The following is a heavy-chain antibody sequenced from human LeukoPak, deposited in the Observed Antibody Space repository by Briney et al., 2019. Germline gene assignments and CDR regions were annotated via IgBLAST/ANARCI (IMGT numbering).Heavy chain of an antibody. J-gene: IGHJ3*02. D-gene: IGHD6-6*01. CDR2: ISGSGGST. CDR3: AKRLVAYDAFDI. CDR1: GFTFSSSA. Sequence: GGSLRLSCAAPGFTFSSSAMSWVRQAPGKGLEWVSTISGSGGSTYYADSVKGRFTISRDNSKNTLYLQMNSLRAEDTAVYYCAKRLVAYDAFDIWGQGTMVTVSS. V-gene: IGHV3-23*01.